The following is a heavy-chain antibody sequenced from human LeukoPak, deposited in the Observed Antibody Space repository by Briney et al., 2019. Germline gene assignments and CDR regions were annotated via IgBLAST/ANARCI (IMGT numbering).Heavy chain of an antibody. CDR3: AKGTVMWELYFDS. V-gene: IGHV3-23*01. Sequence: SSETLSLTCTVSDGSISSSTNYWGWVRQAPGKGLEWVSAISGSGGSTYYADSVKGRFTISRDNSKNTLYLQMNSLRAEDTAVYYCAKGTVMWELYFDSWGQGTLVTVSS. CDR2: ISGSGGST. D-gene: IGHD1-26*01. CDR1: DGSISSST. J-gene: IGHJ4*02.